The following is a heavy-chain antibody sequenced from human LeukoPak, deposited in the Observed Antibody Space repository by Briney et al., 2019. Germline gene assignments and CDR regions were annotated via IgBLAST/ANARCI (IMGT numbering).Heavy chain of an antibody. Sequence: SGTLSLTCSVSGGSISSYYWSWIRQPPGKGLEWIGYIYYSGSTNYNPSLKSRVTISVDTSKNQFSLRLSSVTAADTAVYYCARHRVPYSGSYEEYWGQGTLVTVSS. J-gene: IGHJ4*02. V-gene: IGHV4-59*08. CDR2: IYYSGST. CDR3: ARHRVPYSGSYEEY. D-gene: IGHD1-26*01. CDR1: GGSISSYY.